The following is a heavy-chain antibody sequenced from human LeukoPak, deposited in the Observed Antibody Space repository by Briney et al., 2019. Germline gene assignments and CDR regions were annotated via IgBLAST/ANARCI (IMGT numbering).Heavy chain of an antibody. J-gene: IGHJ2*01. D-gene: IGHD7-27*01. CDR1: GVTFRGYY. Sequence: SETLSLTCAVYGVTFRGYYWSWIRQPPGKGLEWIGEIHYTGATNYKPSLKSRVTISGDPSKNQVSLRVSSVTAADTAVYYCARGVLGPYYFDLWGRGTLVTVSS. V-gene: IGHV4-34*01. CDR2: IHYTGAT. CDR3: ARGVLGPYYFDL.